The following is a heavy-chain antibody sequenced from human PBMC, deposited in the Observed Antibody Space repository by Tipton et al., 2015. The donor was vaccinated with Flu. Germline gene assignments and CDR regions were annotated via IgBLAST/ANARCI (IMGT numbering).Heavy chain of an antibody. CDR3: ARNLGGGAFDI. Sequence: TLSLTCTVPGGSISTSNYYWDWIRQPPGKGLEWIGNIYYSGTTSHNPSLQSRVTISIYTSNNQFSLKLSSVTAADTAVYYCARNLGGGAFDIWGQGTMVTVSS. CDR2: IYYSGTT. D-gene: IGHD3-10*01. J-gene: IGHJ3*02. CDR1: GGSISTSNYY. V-gene: IGHV4-39*07.